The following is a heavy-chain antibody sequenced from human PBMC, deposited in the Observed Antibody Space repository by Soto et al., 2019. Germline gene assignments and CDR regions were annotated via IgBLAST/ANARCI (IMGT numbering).Heavy chain of an antibody. D-gene: IGHD2-15*01. CDR1: GGSISSYH. V-gene: IGHV4-59*08. CDR3: ARHYCSGGGCYYFDN. Sequence: TSETLSLTCTVSGGSISSYHWSWIRQPPGKGLEWIGYMSNSGSTNYNPSLKSRVTISVDTSKNQFSLKLSPVTAADTAVYYCARHYCSGGGCYYFDNWGQGTLVTVSS. J-gene: IGHJ4*02. CDR2: MSNSGST.